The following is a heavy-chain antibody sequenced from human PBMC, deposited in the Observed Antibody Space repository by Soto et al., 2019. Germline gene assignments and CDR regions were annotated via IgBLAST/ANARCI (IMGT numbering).Heavy chain of an antibody. D-gene: IGHD6-13*01. CDR2: IIPIFGTA. CDR1: GGTFSSYA. J-gene: IGHJ4*02. Sequence: QVQLVQSGAEVKKPGSSVEVSCKASGGTFSSYAISWVRQAPGQGLEWMGGIIPIFGTANYAQKFQGRVTITADKSTSTAYMELSSLRSEDSAVYYCARHVDSSSFLDYWGQGTLVTVSS. CDR3: ARHVDSSSFLDY. V-gene: IGHV1-69*06.